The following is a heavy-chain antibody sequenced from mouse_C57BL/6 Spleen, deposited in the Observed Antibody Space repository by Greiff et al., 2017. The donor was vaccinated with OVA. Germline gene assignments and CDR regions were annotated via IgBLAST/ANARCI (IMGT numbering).Heavy chain of an antibody. CDR3: ARERYDYYYAMDY. V-gene: IGHV1-26*01. D-gene: IGHD2-4*01. J-gene: IGHJ4*01. CDR1: GYTFTDYY. Sequence: VQLQQSGPELVKPGASVKISCKASGYTFTDYYMNWVKQSHGKSLEWIGDINPNNGGTSYNQKFKGKATLTVDKSSSTAYMELRSLTSEDSAVYYCARERYDYYYAMDYWGQGTSVTVSS. CDR2: INPNNGGT.